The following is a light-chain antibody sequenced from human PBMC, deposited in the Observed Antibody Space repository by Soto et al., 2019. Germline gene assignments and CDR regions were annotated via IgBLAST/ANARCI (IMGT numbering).Light chain of an antibody. CDR3: QQYGSSPLT. CDR2: GAS. Sequence: EIVLTQSPGTLSLSPGERATLCCRASQSVSNNYLAWYQQKPGQAPRLLISGASSRATGIPDRFNGSGSGTDFTLTISRLEPEDFAVYYCQQYGSSPLTFGGGTKVEIK. CDR1: QSVSNNY. V-gene: IGKV3-20*01. J-gene: IGKJ4*01.